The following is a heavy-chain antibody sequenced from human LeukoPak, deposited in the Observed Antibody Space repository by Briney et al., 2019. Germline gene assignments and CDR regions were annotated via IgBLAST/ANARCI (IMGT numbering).Heavy chain of an antibody. CDR2: IYYSGST. Sequence: SETLSLTCTVSGGSISSYYWSWIRQPPGKGLEWIGYIYYSGSTNYNPSLKSRVTISVDTSKNQLSLKLSSVTAADTAVYYCARYYYDSSGYYWGNFDYWGQGTLVTVSS. V-gene: IGHV4-59*08. CDR1: GGSISSYY. D-gene: IGHD3-22*01. J-gene: IGHJ4*02. CDR3: ARYYYDSSGYYWGNFDY.